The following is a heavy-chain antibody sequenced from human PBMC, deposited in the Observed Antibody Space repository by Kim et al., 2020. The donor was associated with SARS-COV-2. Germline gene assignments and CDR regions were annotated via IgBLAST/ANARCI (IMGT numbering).Heavy chain of an antibody. D-gene: IGHD3-22*01. Sequence: GGSLRLSCAASGFTFSNAWMSWVRQAPGKGLEWVGRIKSKTDGGTTDYAAPVKGRFTISRDDSKNTLYLQMNSLKTEDTAVYYCTTKYDSSGYSAHSYFVGWGQGTLVTVSS. CDR2: IKSKTDGGTT. V-gene: IGHV3-15*01. J-gene: IGHJ4*02. CDR1: GFTFSNAW. CDR3: TTKYDSSGYSAHSYFVG.